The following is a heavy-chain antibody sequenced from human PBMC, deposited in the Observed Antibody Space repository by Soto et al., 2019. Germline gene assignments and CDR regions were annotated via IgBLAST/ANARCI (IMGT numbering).Heavy chain of an antibody. J-gene: IGHJ5*02. V-gene: IGHV4-31*03. CDR1: GGSISSGGYY. D-gene: IGHD6-6*01. CDR3: ARDRASSTAWFDP. CDR2: IYYSGST. Sequence: QVQLQESGPGLVKPSQTLSLTCTVSGGSISSGGYYWSWIRQHPGKGLEWIGYIYYSGSTYYNPSLKSRVTISVETSKNQFSLKLSSVTAADTAVYYCARDRASSTAWFDPWGQGTLVTVSS.